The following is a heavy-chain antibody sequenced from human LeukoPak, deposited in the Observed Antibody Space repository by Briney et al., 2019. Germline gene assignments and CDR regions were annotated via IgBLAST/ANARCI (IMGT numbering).Heavy chain of an antibody. CDR1: GFTFSSYG. D-gene: IGHD2-15*01. CDR3: AKDPTWDIVVVVAAFWFDP. J-gene: IGHJ5*02. V-gene: IGHV3-30*18. Sequence: GGSLRLSCAASGFTFSSYGMHWVRQAPGKGLEWVAVISYDGSNKYYADSVKGRFTISRDNSKNTLYLQMNSLRAEDTAVYYCAKDPTWDIVVVVAAFWFDPWGQGTLVTVSS. CDR2: ISYDGSNK.